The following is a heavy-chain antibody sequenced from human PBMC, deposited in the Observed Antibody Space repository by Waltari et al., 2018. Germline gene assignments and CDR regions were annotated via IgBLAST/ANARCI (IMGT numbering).Heavy chain of an antibody. V-gene: IGHV4-59*01. CDR2: IYYRGST. Sequence: QVQLQESGPGLVKPSETLSLTCTVSGGSISSYYWSWIRQPPGKGLEWIGYIYYRGSTNYNPSLKSRVTISVDTSKNQFSLKLSSVTAADTAVYYCARSMANSRFDYWGQGTLVTVSS. CDR3: ARSMANSRFDY. J-gene: IGHJ4*02. D-gene: IGHD1-1*01. CDR1: GGSISSYY.